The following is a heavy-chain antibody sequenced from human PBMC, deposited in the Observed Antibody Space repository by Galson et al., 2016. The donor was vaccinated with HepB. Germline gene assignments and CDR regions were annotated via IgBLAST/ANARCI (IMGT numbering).Heavy chain of an antibody. CDR2: VSHSSTYV. CDR1: GFTFDNYT. Sequence: SLRLSCAASGFTFDNYTMNWLRQAPGKGLEWVSSVSHSSTYVYYADSVQGRFTISRDNAKNSLYLEMNSLRVEDTAVFYCAGSLGWYFDAWGRGTPVTVSS. V-gene: IGHV3-21*01. J-gene: IGHJ2*01. D-gene: IGHD6-6*01. CDR3: AGSLGWYFDA.